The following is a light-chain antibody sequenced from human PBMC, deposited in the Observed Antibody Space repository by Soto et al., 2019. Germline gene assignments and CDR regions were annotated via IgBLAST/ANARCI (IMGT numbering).Light chain of an antibody. CDR1: QGISSY. J-gene: IGKJ3*01. Sequence: DIQLTQSPSFLSASVGDRVTITCRASQGISSYLAWYQQKPGKAPKLLIYAASTLQSGVPSRVRRSRSVTPSTTAITSPQTEDFATYYCQQLNSYLLFTFGPGTKVDIK. CDR2: AAS. CDR3: QQLNSYLLFT. V-gene: IGKV1-9*01.